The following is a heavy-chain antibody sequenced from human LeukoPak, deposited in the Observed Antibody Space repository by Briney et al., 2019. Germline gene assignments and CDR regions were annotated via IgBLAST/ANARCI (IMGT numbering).Heavy chain of an antibody. Sequence: GGSLRLSCAASGFTFDDYAMHWVRQAPGKGLEWVSNISWNSGSIGYADSVKGRFTISRDNAKNSLYLQMNSLRAEDTAVYYCAKGVRYSSSWYSDYWGQGTLVTVSS. CDR2: ISWNSGSI. J-gene: IGHJ4*02. CDR1: GFTFDDYA. CDR3: AKGVRYSSSWYSDY. D-gene: IGHD6-13*01. V-gene: IGHV3-9*01.